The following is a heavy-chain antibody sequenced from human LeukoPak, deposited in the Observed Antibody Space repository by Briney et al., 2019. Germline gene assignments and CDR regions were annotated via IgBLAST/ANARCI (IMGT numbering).Heavy chain of an antibody. CDR1: GGTFSSYA. Sequence: SVKVSCKASGGTFSSYAISWVRQAPGQGLEWMGGIIPIFGTANYAQKFQGRVTITADESTSTAYMELSSLRSEDTAVYYCAVVDSSGWYCHDYWGQGTLVTVSS. CDR2: IIPIFGTA. CDR3: AVVDSSGWYCHDY. J-gene: IGHJ4*02. V-gene: IGHV1-69*13. D-gene: IGHD6-19*01.